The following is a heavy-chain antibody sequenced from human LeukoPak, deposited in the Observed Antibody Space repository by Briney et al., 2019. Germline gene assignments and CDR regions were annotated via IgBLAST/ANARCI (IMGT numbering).Heavy chain of an antibody. J-gene: IGHJ4*02. V-gene: IGHV6-1*01. CDR3: ARDTRAGYSLPLDY. CDR2: TYYRSGLYS. D-gene: IGHD2-15*01. CDR1: GDTISSNSVA. Sequence: SQTLSLTCAISGDTISSNSVAWNRIRQSPSRGLEWLVRTYYRSGLYSDYAVSVKGRINFNPDTSKNQFSLQLISVTPEDTAVYYCARDTRAGYSLPLDYWGQGTVVTVSS.